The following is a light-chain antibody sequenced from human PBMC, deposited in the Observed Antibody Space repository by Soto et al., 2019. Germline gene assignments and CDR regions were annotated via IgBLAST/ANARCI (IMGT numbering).Light chain of an antibody. Sequence: QSVLTQPASVSGSPGQSITISCTGTSSDVGGYNYVSWYQQHPGKAPKLMIYDVSKRPSGVPDRFSGPKSGNTASLTISGLQAEDEADYYCCSYAGSYTLYVFGTGTKVTVL. V-gene: IGLV2-11*01. CDR2: DVS. CDR1: SSDVGGYNY. CDR3: CSYAGSYTLYV. J-gene: IGLJ1*01.